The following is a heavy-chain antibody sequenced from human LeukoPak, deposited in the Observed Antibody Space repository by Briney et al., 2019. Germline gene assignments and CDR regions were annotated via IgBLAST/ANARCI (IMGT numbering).Heavy chain of an antibody. V-gene: IGHV3-49*04. CDR1: GFTFGDYA. Sequence: PGGSLRLSCTASGFTFGDYAMSWVRQAPGKGLEWVGFIRSKAYGWTTEYAASVKGRFTISRDDSKSIAYLQMNSLKTEDTAVYYCTRDWDIQLWLPTMGYWGQGTLVTVSS. J-gene: IGHJ4*02. CDR2: IRSKAYGWTT. CDR3: TRDWDIQLWLPTMGY. D-gene: IGHD5-18*01.